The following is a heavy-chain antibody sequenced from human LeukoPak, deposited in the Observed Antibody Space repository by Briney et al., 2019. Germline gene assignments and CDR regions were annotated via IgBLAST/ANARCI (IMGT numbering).Heavy chain of an antibody. CDR2: ISSSSSTI. J-gene: IGHJ6*03. Sequence: GGSLRLSCAASGFTFSSYSMNWVRQAPGKGLEWVSYISSSSSTIYYADSVKGRFTISRDNAKNSLYLQMNSLRAEDTAVYYCARAELDTAMVNYYYYYMDVWGKGTTVTVPS. D-gene: IGHD5-18*01. CDR1: GFTFSSYS. V-gene: IGHV3-48*01. CDR3: ARAELDTAMVNYYYYYMDV.